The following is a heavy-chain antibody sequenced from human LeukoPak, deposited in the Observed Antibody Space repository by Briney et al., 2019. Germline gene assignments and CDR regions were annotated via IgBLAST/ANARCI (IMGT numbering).Heavy chain of an antibody. J-gene: IGHJ4*02. V-gene: IGHV3-9*03. CDR2: ISWNSGSI. CDR3: AKARSYGGNSAFDY. Sequence: GGSLRLSCAASGFTFDDYAMHWVRQAPGKGLEWVSGISWNSGSIDYADSVKGRFTISRDKAKNSLYLQMNSLRAEDMALYYCAKARSYGGNSAFDYWGQGTLVTVSS. CDR1: GFTFDDYA. D-gene: IGHD4-23*01.